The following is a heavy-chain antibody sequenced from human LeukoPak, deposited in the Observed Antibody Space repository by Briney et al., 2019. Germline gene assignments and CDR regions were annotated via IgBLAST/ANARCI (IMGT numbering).Heavy chain of an antibody. CDR2: IYYNGNT. Sequence: PSETLSLTCTVSGGSINGYYWSWIRQPPVRGLEWIGYIYYNGNTDYNPSLQSRVSISVDMSKNQFSLKLSSVTAADTAVYYCARLGGYWDYWGQGTLVTVSS. D-gene: IGHD2-8*02. CDR3: ARLGGYWDY. V-gene: IGHV4-59*08. CDR1: GGSINGYY. J-gene: IGHJ4*02.